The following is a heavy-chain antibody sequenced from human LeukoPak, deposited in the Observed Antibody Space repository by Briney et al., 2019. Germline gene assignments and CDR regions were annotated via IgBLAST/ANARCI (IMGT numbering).Heavy chain of an antibody. V-gene: IGHV4-59*01. CDR3: ARVTRYGNSYGYVFDY. Sequence: PSETLSLTCTVSGGSISSYYWSWIRQPPGKGLEWIGYIYYSGSTNYNPSLKSRVTISVDTSKSQFSLKLSSVTAADTAVYYCARVTRYGNSYGYVFDYWGQGALVTVSS. D-gene: IGHD5-18*01. CDR1: GGSISSYY. J-gene: IGHJ4*02. CDR2: IYYSGST.